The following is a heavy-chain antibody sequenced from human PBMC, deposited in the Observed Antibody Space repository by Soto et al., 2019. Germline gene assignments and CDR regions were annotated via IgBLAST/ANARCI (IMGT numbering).Heavy chain of an antibody. V-gene: IGHV4-59*01. CDR3: ARYGGRDEYYFDY. Sequence: ETLSLTCIVSGGPIPSYHWIWIRQFPGKGLEWIGYIYYSGSTNYNPSLKSRVTISVDTSKNQFSLKLSSVTAADTAVYYCARYGGRDEYYFDYWGQGTLVTVSS. J-gene: IGHJ4*02. CDR2: IYYSGST. D-gene: IGHD3-16*01. CDR1: GGPIPSYH.